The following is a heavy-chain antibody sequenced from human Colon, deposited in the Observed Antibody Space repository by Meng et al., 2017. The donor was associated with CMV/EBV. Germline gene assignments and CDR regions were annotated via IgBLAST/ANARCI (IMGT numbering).Heavy chain of an antibody. CDR3: VRDSFSDDYYYGMDV. V-gene: IGHV3-74*01. CDR2: INLDGTYI. D-gene: IGHD3-16*01. CDR1: GFTFSQSW. J-gene: IGHJ6*02. Sequence: GESLKISCAASGFTFSQSWMHWVRQTPGKGLLWVSRINLDGTYIHYADSVKGRFTIARDNTNNMLYLRMNSLRGEDTATYYCVRDSFSDDYYYGMDVWGQGTTDTVSS.